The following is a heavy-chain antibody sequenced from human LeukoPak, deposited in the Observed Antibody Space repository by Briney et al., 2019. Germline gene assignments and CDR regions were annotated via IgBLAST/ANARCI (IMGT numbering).Heavy chain of an antibody. V-gene: IGHV1-2*02. CDR2: INPNSGVT. Sequence: ASVKVSCKASGYTFTGYYMHWVRQAPGQGLEWMGWINPNSGVTSYAQKFQGRVTMTRDTSISTAYMGLSRLRSDDTAMYYCAKVSIRGLPTSYFDYWGQGTLVTVSS. CDR1: GYTFTGYY. CDR3: AKVSIRGLPTSYFDY. D-gene: IGHD5-18*01. J-gene: IGHJ4*02.